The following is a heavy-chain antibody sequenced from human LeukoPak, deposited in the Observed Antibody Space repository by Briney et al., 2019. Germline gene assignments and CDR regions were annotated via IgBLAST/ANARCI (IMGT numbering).Heavy chain of an antibody. V-gene: IGHV4-34*01. D-gene: IGHD3-22*01. J-gene: IGHJ4*02. Sequence: NASETLSLTCAVYGGSFSDYFWSWIRQPPGKGLEWIGEISHSGSTTYNPSLRSRVTISGDTSKKQFSLKLSSVTAANTAVYYCVTYCYGSSAPKRNYWGQGILVTVSS. CDR1: GGSFSDYF. CDR2: ISHSGST. CDR3: VTYCYGSSAPKRNY.